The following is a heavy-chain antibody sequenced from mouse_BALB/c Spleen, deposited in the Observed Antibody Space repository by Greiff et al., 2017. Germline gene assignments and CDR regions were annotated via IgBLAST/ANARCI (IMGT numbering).Heavy chain of an antibody. CDR2: ISYSGST. CDR1: GYSITSDYA. CDR3: ASARTTVVDPWFAY. Sequence: VQLKHSGPGLVKPSQSLSLTCTVTGYSITSDYAWNWIRQFPGNKLEWMGYISYSGSTSYNPSLKSRISITRDTSKNQFFLQLNSVTTEDTATYYCASARTTVVDPWFAYWGQGTLVTVSA. J-gene: IGHJ3*01. V-gene: IGHV3-2*02. D-gene: IGHD1-1*01.